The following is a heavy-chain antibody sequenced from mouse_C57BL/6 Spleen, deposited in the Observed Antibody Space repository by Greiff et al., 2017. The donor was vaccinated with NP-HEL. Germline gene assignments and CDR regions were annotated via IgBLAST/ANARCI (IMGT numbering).Heavy chain of an antibody. CDR2: IDPEDGET. CDR3: ARGGGSLFAY. CDR1: GFNIKDYY. V-gene: IGHV14-2*01. Sequence: VHVKQSGAELVKPGASVKLSCTASGFNIKDYYMHWVKQRTEQGLEWIGRIDPEDGETKYAPKFQGKATITADKSSSTAYMQLSSLTSEDSAVYYCARGGGSLFAYWGQGTLVTVSA. J-gene: IGHJ3*01.